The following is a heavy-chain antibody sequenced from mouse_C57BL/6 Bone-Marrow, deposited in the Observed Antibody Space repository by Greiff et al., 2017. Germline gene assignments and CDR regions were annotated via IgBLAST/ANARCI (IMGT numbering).Heavy chain of an antibody. CDR3: AREDDYYFDY. V-gene: IGHV5-4*01. Sequence: EVQGVESGGGLVKPGGSLKLSCAASGFTFSSYAMSWVRQTPEKRLEWVATISDGGSYTYYPDNVKGRFTISRDNAKNNLYLQMSHLKSEDTAMYYCAREDDYYFDYGGQGTTPPGFS. D-gene: IGHD2-4*01. J-gene: IGHJ2*01. CDR2: ISDGGSYT. CDR1: GFTFSSYA.